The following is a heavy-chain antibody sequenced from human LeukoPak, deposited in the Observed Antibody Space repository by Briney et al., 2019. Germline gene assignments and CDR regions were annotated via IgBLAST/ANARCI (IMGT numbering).Heavy chain of an antibody. J-gene: IGHJ3*02. CDR3: ARLWWFGDPTLAFDI. CDR1: GGSISSSSYY. D-gene: IGHD3-10*01. CDR2: IYYSGST. V-gene: IGHV4-39*01. Sequence: SETLSLTCTVSGGSISSSSYYWGWIRQSPGKGLEWIGSIYYSGSTYYNPSLKSRVTISVDTSKNQFSLKLSSVTAADTAVYYCARLWWFGDPTLAFDIWGQGTMVTVSS.